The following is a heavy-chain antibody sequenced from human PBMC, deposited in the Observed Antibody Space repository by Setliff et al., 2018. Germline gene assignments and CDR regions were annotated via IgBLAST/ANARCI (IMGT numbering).Heavy chain of an antibody. CDR3: AREGVDTRSSTDYRYYMDL. Sequence: SVKVSCKASGGTFSSYGISWVRQAPGQGLEWLGGTIPNFGITNYAQEFQGRVTIITDESTSTAYMELSSLRFEDTAVYYCAREGVDTRSSTDYRYYMDLWGKGTTVTVSS. CDR1: GGTFSSYG. J-gene: IGHJ6*03. V-gene: IGHV1-69*05. CDR2: TIPNFGIT. D-gene: IGHD5-18*01.